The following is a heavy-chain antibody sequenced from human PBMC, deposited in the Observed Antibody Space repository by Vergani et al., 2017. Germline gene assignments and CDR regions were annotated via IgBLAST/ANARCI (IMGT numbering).Heavy chain of an antibody. Sequence: QVQLVQSGAEVKQPGSSVKVSCKASGGTFSSYAISWVRQAPGQGLEWMGGIIPIFGTANYAQKFQGRVTIPADESTSTGYMGLSSLRSEDTAVYYSARAISVVVVIGNAFYSWGEGTMVSVSP. CDR1: GGTFSSYA. V-gene: IGHV1-69*01. CDR3: ARAISVVVVIGNAFYS. D-gene: IGHD2-21*01. CDR2: IIPIFGTA. J-gene: IGHJ3*02.